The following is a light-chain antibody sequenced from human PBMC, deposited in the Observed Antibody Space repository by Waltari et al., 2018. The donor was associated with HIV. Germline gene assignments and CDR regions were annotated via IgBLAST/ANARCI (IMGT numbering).Light chain of an antibody. CDR2: AAS. CDR3: QHLNNYFPIT. V-gene: IGKV1-9*01. J-gene: IGKJ5*01. Sequence: DIQLIQSPYFLSASVGDRVTFTCRASQGISSYLAWYQQKSGKAPKLLIYAASTLQYGVPSRFSGSGSGTEFTLTISSLQPEDFATYYCQHLNNYFPITFGQGTRLEIK. CDR1: QGISSY.